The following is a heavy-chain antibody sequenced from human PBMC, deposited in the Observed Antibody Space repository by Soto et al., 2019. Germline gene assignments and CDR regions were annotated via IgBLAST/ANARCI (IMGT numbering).Heavy chain of an antibody. J-gene: IGHJ3*02. Sequence: GGSLSLSYAAYGFTVSINYMSWVRHAPGKRLEWVSVIYSSGSTYYADSVKGRFTNSRDNSKNTLYLQMNSLRAEDTAVYYWASWGRAFDIWGQGTMVTVSS. CDR2: IYSSGST. V-gene: IGHV3-53*01. D-gene: IGHD3-16*01. CDR3: ASWGRAFDI. CDR1: GFTVSINY.